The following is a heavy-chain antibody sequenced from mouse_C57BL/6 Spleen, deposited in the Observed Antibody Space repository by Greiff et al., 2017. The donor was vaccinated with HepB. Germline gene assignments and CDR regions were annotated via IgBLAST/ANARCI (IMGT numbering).Heavy chain of an antibody. CDR2: IDPSDSET. J-gene: IGHJ3*01. CDR3: ARGATAEAWFAY. Sequence: QVQLQQPGAELVRPGSSVKLSCKASGYTFTSYWMHWVKQRPIQGLEWIGNIDPSDSETHYNQKFKDKATLTVDKSSSTAYMQLSSLTSEDSAVYYWARGATAEAWFAYWGKGLWSLSLQ. CDR1: GYTFTSYW. V-gene: IGHV1-52*01. D-gene: IGHD1-2*01.